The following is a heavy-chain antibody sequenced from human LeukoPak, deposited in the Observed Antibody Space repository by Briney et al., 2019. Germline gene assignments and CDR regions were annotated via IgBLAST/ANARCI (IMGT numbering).Heavy chain of an antibody. CDR1: GLSFSSLE. D-gene: IGHD3-16*01. J-gene: IGHJ4*02. V-gene: IGHV3-48*03. CDR2: ISGSGGDI. Sequence: GGSLRLSCAASGLSFSSLEMTWVRQAPGKGLEWVSYISGSGGDIFYADSVKGRFTISRDNAKNSLYLQMNSLRAEDTAVYYCVGDTPPGGDYYLDYWGQGTLVIVSS. CDR3: VGDTPPGGDYYLDY.